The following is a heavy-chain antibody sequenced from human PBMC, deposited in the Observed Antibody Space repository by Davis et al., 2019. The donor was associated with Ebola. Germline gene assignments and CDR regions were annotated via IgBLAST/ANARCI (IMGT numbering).Heavy chain of an antibody. Sequence: GGSLRLSCTASGFTFSDYEMNWVRQAPGKGLEWVSSISSSSSYIYYADSVKGRFTISRDNAKNSLYLQMNSLRAEDTAVYYCARTGPADYDILTGYLLIWGQGTLVTVSS. CDR2: ISSSSSYI. J-gene: IGHJ4*02. CDR3: ARTGPADYDILTGYLLI. CDR1: GFTFSDYE. V-gene: IGHV3-21*01. D-gene: IGHD3-9*01.